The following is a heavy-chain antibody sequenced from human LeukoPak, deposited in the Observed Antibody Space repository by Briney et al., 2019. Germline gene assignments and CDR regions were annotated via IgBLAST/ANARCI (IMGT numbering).Heavy chain of an antibody. Sequence: KASETLSLTCTVSGGSISSYYWNWIWQPAGKGLEWIGRISGSTNYNPSLKSRVIMSVDTSKNQFSLKLSSVTAADTAVYYCARKITVTGHFDYWGQGTLVTVSS. D-gene: IGHD6-19*01. CDR3: ARKITVTGHFDY. CDR2: ISGST. J-gene: IGHJ4*02. CDR1: GGSISSYY. V-gene: IGHV4-4*07.